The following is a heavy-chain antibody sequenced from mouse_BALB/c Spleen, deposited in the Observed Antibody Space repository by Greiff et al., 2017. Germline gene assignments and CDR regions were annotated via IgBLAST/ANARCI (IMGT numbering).Heavy chain of an antibody. CDR2: ISSGGST. Sequence: EVKVVESGGGLVKPGGSLKLSCAASGFTFSSYAMSWVRQTPEKRLEWVASISSGGSTYYPDSVKGRFTISRDNARNILYLQMSSLRSEDTAMYYCARGGNDHYFDYWGQGTTLTVSS. J-gene: IGHJ2*01. V-gene: IGHV5-6-5*01. CDR3: ARGGNDHYFDY. D-gene: IGHD2-3*01. CDR1: GFTFSSYA.